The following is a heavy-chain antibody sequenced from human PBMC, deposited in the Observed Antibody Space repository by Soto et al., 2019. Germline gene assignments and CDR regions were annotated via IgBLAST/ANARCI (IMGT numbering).Heavy chain of an antibody. CDR2: IFPSDSDT. J-gene: IGHJ5*02. CDR3: ARRDKSGYFNWFDP. CDR1: GYRFTSYW. Sequence: PGESLKISCRTSGYRFTSYWIAWVRQMPGKGLEWMGIIFPSDSDTRYSPSFQGQVTISADRSTSTVFLQWASLKASDTAVYFCARRDKSGYFNWFDPWGQGTLVTVSS. D-gene: IGHD3-22*01. V-gene: IGHV5-51*01.